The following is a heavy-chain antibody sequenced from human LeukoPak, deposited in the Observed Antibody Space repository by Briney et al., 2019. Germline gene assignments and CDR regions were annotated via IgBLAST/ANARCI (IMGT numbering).Heavy chain of an antibody. Sequence: SETLSLTCTVSGGSFSSYHWTWLRQPAGKGLEWIGRIHTSGTFNYNPSFKSRVTMSLDTTNNQFSLKLSSVTAADTAVYYCARESTTVGAIGAFDIWGQGTVVTVSS. V-gene: IGHV4-4*07. D-gene: IGHD1-26*01. CDR1: GGSFSSYH. CDR3: ARESTTVGAIGAFDI. CDR2: IHTSGTF. J-gene: IGHJ3*02.